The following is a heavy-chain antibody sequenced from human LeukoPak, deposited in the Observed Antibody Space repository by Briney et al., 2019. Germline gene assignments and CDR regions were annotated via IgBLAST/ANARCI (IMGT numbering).Heavy chain of an antibody. V-gene: IGHV3-53*01. Sequence: GRSLRLSCAVSGFSVTNNYMSWVRQAPGKGLEWVSVFYVGGATYYADSVKGRLTISRDNSENTLYLQMKSLRAEDTAVYYCARGDGYNFFDYWGQGTLVTVSS. CDR2: FYVGGAT. D-gene: IGHD5-24*01. CDR3: ARGDGYNFFDY. CDR1: GFSVTNNY. J-gene: IGHJ4*02.